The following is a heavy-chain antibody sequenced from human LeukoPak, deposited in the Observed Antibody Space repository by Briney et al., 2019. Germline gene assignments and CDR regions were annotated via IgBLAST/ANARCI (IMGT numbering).Heavy chain of an antibody. V-gene: IGHV1-18*01. D-gene: IGHD1-26*01. CDR3: ASGAYYPFDF. CDR2: ISAYNGHT. CDR1: GYPFSSYG. Sequence: ASVTVSCKGSGYPFSSYGITWVRQAPGQGLEWVGWISAYNGHTQYGQNVQGRVTMTTETSTTTAYLELRNLTSDDTAVYFCASGAYYPFDFWGQGTLVTLSS. J-gene: IGHJ4*02.